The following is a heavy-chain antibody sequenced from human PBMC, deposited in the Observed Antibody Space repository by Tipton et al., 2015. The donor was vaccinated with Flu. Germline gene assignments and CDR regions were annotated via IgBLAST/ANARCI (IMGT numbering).Heavy chain of an antibody. J-gene: IGHJ3*02. CDR1: GGSIRNYY. V-gene: IGHV4-4*07. CDR3: ARVGAVTMVRGLAFDAFDI. D-gene: IGHD3-10*01. Sequence: TLSLTCTVSGGSIRNYYWSWIRQPAGKGLEWIGRISHSGSTNYNASLNGRVTMSVDPSKGQLSLRLSSATAADTAKYYCARVGAVTMVRGLAFDAFDIWGLGTMVAVSS. CDR2: ISHSGST.